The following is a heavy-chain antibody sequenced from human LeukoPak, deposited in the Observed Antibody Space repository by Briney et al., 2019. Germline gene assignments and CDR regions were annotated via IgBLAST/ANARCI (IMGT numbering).Heavy chain of an antibody. J-gene: IGHJ5*02. CDR2: INHSGST. CDR3: AREGLRFWGFDP. D-gene: IGHD3-3*01. CDR1: GGSFSGYY. Sequence: PSETLSLTCAVYGGSFSGYYWSWIRQPPGKGLEGIGEINHSGSTNYNPSLKSRVTISVDTSKNQFSLKLSSVTAADTAVYYCAREGLRFWGFDPWGQGTLVTVSS. V-gene: IGHV4-34*01.